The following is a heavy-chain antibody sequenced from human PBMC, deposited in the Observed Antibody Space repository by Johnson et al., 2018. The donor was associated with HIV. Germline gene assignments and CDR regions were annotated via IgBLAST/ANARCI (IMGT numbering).Heavy chain of an antibody. CDR2: ISPSGTTV. CDR1: GFTFSDYY. Sequence: QVQLVESGGGLVKPGGSLRLSCAASGFTFSDYYMSWIRQAPGKGLEWISYISPSGTTVYYADSVKGRFTISRDNAKKSLYLQINSLIAEDTAVYYALLGQDGGGIWGQGTMVTVSS. J-gene: IGHJ3*02. V-gene: IGHV3-11*04. D-gene: IGHD3-16*01. CDR3: LLGQDGGGI.